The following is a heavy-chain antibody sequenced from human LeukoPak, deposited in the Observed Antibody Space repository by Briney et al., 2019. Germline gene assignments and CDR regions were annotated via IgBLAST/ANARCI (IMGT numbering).Heavy chain of an antibody. CDR2: IYSGGST. CDR1: GFTVSSNY. Sequence: PGGSLRLSCAASGFTVSSNYMSWVRQAPGKGLEWVSVIYSGGSTYYADSVKGRFTIPRDNSKNTLYLQMNSLRAEDTAVYYCAREHRAPFPDAFDYWGQGTLVTVSS. J-gene: IGHJ4*02. V-gene: IGHV3-53*01. CDR3: AREHRAPFPDAFDY. D-gene: IGHD1-14*01.